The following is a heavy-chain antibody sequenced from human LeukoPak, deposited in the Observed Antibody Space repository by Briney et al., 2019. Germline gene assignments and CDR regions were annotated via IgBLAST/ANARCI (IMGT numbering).Heavy chain of an antibody. CDR3: ARGQQQLVPGLDY. D-gene: IGHD6-13*01. J-gene: IGHJ4*02. CDR1: GGTFGSYA. Sequence: SVKVSCKASGGTFGSYAINWVRQAPGQGLEWMGGIIPIFGTANYAQKFQGRVTISADESTSTAYMELSSLRSEDTAVYYCARGQQQLVPGLDYWGQGTLVTVSS. CDR2: IIPIFGTA. V-gene: IGHV1-69*13.